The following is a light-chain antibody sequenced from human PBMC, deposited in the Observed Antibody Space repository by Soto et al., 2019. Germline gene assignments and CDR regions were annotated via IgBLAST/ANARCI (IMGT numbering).Light chain of an antibody. V-gene: IGKV3-11*01. CDR2: DAS. J-gene: IGKJ1*01. CDR1: QSVTTR. Sequence: DIVLTQYPATLSLSPGERATLSCRASQSVTTRLAWYQHIRGQAPRLVIYDASTRATGIPPRFSGSGSGTDFTLTISSLEPEDSGVYYCHQRSKWPQTFGQGTTVEIK. CDR3: HQRSKWPQT.